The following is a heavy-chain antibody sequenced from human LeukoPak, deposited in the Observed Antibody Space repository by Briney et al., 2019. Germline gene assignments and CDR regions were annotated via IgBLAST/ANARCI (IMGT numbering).Heavy chain of an antibody. CDR1: GFTLRNYW. CDR3: ARYSSSSGGASYYLDY. D-gene: IGHD6-6*01. CDR2: ISGDGSVA. V-gene: IGHV3-74*01. J-gene: IGHJ4*01. Sequence: TGGSLRLSCTASGFTLRNYWMHWVRQVPGKRLVWVSRISGDGSVANYADSVQGRFTISRDNAKSMLYLQINSLRSEDTAVYFCARYSSSSGGASYYLDYWGHGTLLTVSS.